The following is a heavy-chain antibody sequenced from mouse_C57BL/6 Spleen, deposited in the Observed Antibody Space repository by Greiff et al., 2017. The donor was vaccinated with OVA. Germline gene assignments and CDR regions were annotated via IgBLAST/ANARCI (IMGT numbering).Heavy chain of an antibody. J-gene: IGHJ2*01. D-gene: IGHD2-10*02. V-gene: IGHV3-6*01. CDR1: GYSITSGYY. CDR2: ISYDGSN. CDR3: AREGYGNYGFDY. Sequence: EVKLLESGPGLVKPSQSLSLTCSVTGYSITSGYYWNWIRQFPGNKLEWMGYISYDGSNNYNPSLKNRISITRDTSKNQFFLKLNSVTTEDTATYYCAREGYGNYGFDYWGQGTTLTVSS.